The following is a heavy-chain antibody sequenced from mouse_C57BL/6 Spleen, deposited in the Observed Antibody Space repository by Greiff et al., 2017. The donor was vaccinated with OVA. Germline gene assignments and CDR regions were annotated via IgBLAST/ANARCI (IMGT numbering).Heavy chain of an antibody. CDR1: GFTFSDYG. J-gene: IGHJ4*01. D-gene: IGHD2-5*01. CDR2: ISSGSSTI. CDR3: ARDYSNYYYAMDY. Sequence: EVKLVESGGGLVKPGGSLKLSCAASGFTFSDYGMHWVRQAPEKGLEWVAYISSGSSTIYSADTVKGRFTISRDNAKNNLFLQMTRLRSEDTAMYYCARDYSNYYYAMDYWGQGTSVTVSS. V-gene: IGHV5-17*01.